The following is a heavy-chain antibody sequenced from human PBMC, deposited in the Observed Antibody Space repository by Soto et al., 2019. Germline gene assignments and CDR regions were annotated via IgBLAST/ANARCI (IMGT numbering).Heavy chain of an antibody. CDR1: GGSISSAAYY. CDR3: AGGYSSRWHPPVG. Sequence: SETLSLTCTVSGGSISSAAYYWSWIRQHPGKDLEWIGYISHSGSTYYTPSLKSRVIISVDKSKNQFSLNLSSVTAADTAVYYCAGGYSSRWHPPVGWGQGTLVTVSS. V-gene: IGHV4-31*03. J-gene: IGHJ4*02. D-gene: IGHD6-13*01. CDR2: ISHSGST.